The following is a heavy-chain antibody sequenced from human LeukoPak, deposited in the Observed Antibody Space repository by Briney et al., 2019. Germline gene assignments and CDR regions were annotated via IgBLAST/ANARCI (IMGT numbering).Heavy chain of an antibody. CDR1: GGSISSSNW. CDR2: IYHSGST. CDR3: ARITMIVVAPQYYYGMDV. Sequence: SETLSLTCAVSGGSISSSNWWSWVRQPPGKGLEWIGEIYHSGSTNYNPSLKSRVTISVDKSKNQFSLKLSSVTAADTAVYYCARITMIVVAPQYYYGMDVWGQGTTVTVSS. V-gene: IGHV4-4*02. J-gene: IGHJ6*02. D-gene: IGHD3-22*01.